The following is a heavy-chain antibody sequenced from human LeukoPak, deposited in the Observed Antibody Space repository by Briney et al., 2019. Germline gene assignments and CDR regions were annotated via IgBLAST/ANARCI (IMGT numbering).Heavy chain of an antibody. CDR2: IYYSGST. Sequence: SETLSLTCTVSGGSISSSSYYWGWIRQPPGKGLEWIGSIYYSGSTYYNPSLKSRVTISVDTSKNQFSLKLSSVTAADTAVYYCARISLYYYDSSGYYYFDYWGQGTLVTVSS. D-gene: IGHD3-22*01. CDR1: GGSISSSSYY. V-gene: IGHV4-39*01. CDR3: ARISLYYYDSSGYYYFDY. J-gene: IGHJ4*02.